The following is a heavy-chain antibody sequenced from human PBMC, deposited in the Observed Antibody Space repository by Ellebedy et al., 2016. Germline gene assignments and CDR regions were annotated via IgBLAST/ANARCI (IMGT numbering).Heavy chain of an antibody. CDR3: ARDGSYYDSSGYRGWDY. V-gene: IGHV3-7*01. CDR2: IKQDGSEK. CDR1: GFTFSSYW. D-gene: IGHD3-22*01. Sequence: GGSLRLXXAASGFTFSSYWMSWVRQAPGKGLEWVANIKQDGSEKYYVDSVKGRFTISRDNAKNSLYLQMNSLRDEDTAVYYCARDGSYYDSSGYRGWDYWGQGTLVTVSS. J-gene: IGHJ4*02.